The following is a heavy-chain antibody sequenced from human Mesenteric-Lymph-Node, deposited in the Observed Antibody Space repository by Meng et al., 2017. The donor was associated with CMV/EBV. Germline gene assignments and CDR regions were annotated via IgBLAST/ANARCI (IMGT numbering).Heavy chain of an antibody. D-gene: IGHD3-16*01. Sequence: TVSGGSINSGSYYWGWIRQPPGKGLEWIGSMFYHGSTHYNLSLKSRVTMSVETSKNQFTLKLTSVTAADTAVYYCARGGVDLAYYFDFWGQGSLVTVSS. V-gene: IGHV4-39*06. CDR2: MFYHGST. CDR3: ARGGVDLAYYFDF. J-gene: IGHJ4*02. CDR1: GGSINSGSYY.